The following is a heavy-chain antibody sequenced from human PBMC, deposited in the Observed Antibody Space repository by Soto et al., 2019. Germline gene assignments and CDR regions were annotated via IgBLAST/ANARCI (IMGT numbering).Heavy chain of an antibody. Sequence: GGSLRLSCAASGFTFSNAWMSWVRQAPGKGLEWVGRIKSKTDGGTTDYAAPVKGRFTISRDDSKNTLYLQMNSLKTEDTAVYYCTTAYCSGGSCDLWGQGTLVTVSS. CDR2: IKSKTDGGTT. CDR1: GFTFSNAW. D-gene: IGHD2-15*01. V-gene: IGHV3-15*01. J-gene: IGHJ5*02. CDR3: TTAYCSGGSCDL.